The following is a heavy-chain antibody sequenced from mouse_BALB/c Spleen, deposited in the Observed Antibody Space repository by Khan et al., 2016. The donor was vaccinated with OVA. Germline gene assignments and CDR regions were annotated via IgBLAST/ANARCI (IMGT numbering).Heavy chain of an antibody. J-gene: IGHJ3*01. Sequence: VQLQQSGAELARPGASVKMSCKASGYTFTTYTIHWVKQRPGQGLEWIGYIIPSNDYTNYNQKFKDRATLTADKSSSPAYLQLSSLTSEDSAVYYCGREGAYYRADGWFAYWGQGTLVTVSA. CDR2: IIPSNDYT. D-gene: IGHD2-14*01. V-gene: IGHV1-4*01. CDR3: GREGAYYRADGWFAY. CDR1: GYTFTTYT.